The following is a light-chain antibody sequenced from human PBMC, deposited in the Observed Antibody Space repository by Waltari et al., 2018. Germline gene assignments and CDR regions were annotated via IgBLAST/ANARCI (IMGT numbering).Light chain of an antibody. V-gene: IGKV3-20*01. Sequence: EIVLTQSPGTLSLSTGERATLSCRASQRVRSIAWYQQKPGQAPRLLIYSTSSRATGIPDRFSGSGSGTDFTLTISRLEPGDFAMYYCQQYGSSPPYTFGQGTKLEIK. CDR2: STS. J-gene: IGKJ2*01. CDR3: QQYGSSPPYT. CDR1: QRVRS.